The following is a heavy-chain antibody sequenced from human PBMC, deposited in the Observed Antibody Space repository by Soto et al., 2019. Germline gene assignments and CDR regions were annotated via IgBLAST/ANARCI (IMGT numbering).Heavy chain of an antibody. CDR1: GFTFSSYA. CDR3: AKDQAMDNYYYYGMDV. V-gene: IGHV3-23*01. Sequence: GGSLRLSCAASGFTFSSYAMSWGRQAPGKGLEWVSAISGSGGSTYYADSVKGRFTISRDNSKNTLYLQMNSLRAEDTAVYYCAKDQAMDNYYYYGMDVWGQGTTVTVSS. D-gene: IGHD5-18*01. CDR2: ISGSGGST. J-gene: IGHJ6*02.